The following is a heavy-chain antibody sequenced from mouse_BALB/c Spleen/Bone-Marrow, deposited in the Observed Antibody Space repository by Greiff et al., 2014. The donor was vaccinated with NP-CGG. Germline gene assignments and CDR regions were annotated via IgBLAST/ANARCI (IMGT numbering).Heavy chain of an antibody. V-gene: IGHV1-87*01. CDR1: GYTFTSYW. CDR2: IYPGDGDT. J-gene: IGHJ1*01. Sequence: QVQLQQPGAELARPGASVKLSCKASGYTFTSYWMQWVKQRPGQGLEWIGAIYPGDGDTRYTQKFKGKATLTADKSSSTAYMQLSSLASEDSAVYYCARKYGNYRGYFDVWGAGTTVTVSS. D-gene: IGHD2-10*02. CDR3: ARKYGNYRGYFDV.